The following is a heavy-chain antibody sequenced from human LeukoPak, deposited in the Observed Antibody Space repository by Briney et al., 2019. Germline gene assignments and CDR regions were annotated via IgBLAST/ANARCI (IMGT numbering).Heavy chain of an antibody. CDR2: ISSSGSSI. D-gene: IGHD6-13*01. J-gene: IGHJ4*02. V-gene: IGHV3-11*04. CDR1: GFTFSDDY. Sequence: GGSLRLSCAASGFTFSDDYMSWIRQAPGKGLEWVPYISSSGSSIYYGDSVKGRFTISRDNAKNSLYLQMNSLRADDTAMYYCARLKYTSSWHYFFDDWGQGTLVTVSS. CDR3: ARLKYTSSWHYFFDD.